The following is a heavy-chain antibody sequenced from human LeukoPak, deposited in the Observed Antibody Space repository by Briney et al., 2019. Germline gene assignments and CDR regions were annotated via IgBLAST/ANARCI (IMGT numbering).Heavy chain of an antibody. J-gene: IGHJ4*02. D-gene: IGHD2-21*01. V-gene: IGHV3-30*02. CDR2: IRYDGSNK. Sequence: PGGSLRLSCATSGFTLSTSDMHWVRQAPGKGLEWVAFIRYDGSNKSYADSVKGRFTISRDNSKNTLFLQLNSLTPEDTAMYYCAKDVEAYWGQGTLVAVSS. CDR3: AKDVEAY. CDR1: GFTLSTSD.